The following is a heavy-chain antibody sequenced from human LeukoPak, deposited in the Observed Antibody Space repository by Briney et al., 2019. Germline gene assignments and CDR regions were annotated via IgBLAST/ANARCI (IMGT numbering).Heavy chain of an antibody. D-gene: IGHD2-15*01. J-gene: IGHJ3*02. Sequence: PGGSLRLSCAASGFTFSSYGMHWVRQAPGKGLEWVSFISSTGGTIYYADSVKGRFTVSRDNGKNSPLLQMNSLRAEDTALYYCARGYSRAAFDIWGQGTVVAVSS. CDR1: GFTFSSYG. CDR3: ARGYSRAAFDI. CDR2: ISSTGGTI. V-gene: IGHV3-48*01.